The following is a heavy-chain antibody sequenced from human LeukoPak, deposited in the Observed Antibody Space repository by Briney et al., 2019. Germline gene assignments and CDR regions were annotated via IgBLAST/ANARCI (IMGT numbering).Heavy chain of an antibody. V-gene: IGHV3-43D*03. CDR1: GFTFDDYA. J-gene: IGHJ4*02. D-gene: IGHD6-6*01. CDR3: ARAALDY. CDR2: ISWDGGST. Sequence: GGSLRLSCAASGFTFDDYAMHWVRQAPGKGLEWVSLISWDGGSTYYADSVKGRFTISRDNSKNSLYLQMNSLRAEDTAVYYWARAALDYWGQGTLVTVSS.